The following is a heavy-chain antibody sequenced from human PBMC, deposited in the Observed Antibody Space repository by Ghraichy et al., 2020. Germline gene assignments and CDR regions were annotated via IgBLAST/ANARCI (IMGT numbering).Heavy chain of an antibody. CDR3: ARHLKVDTAPLDY. Sequence: SETLSLTCTVSGGSISSSSYYWGWIRQPPGKGLEWIGSIYYSGSTYYNPSLKSRVTISVDTSKNQFSLKLSSVTAADTAVYYCARHLKVDTAPLDYWGQGTLVTVSS. D-gene: IGHD5-18*01. J-gene: IGHJ4*02. CDR1: GGSISSSSYY. CDR2: IYYSGST. V-gene: IGHV4-39*07.